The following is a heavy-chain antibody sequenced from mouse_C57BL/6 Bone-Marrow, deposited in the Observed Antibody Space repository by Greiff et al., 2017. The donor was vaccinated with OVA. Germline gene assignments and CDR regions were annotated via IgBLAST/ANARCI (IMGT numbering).Heavy chain of an antibody. CDR2: IFPGSGST. J-gene: IGHJ4*01. Sequence: VQLQQSGPELVKPGASVKISCKASGYTFTDYYINWVKQRPGQGLEWIGWIFPGSGSTYYNEKFKGKATLTVDKSSSTAYMLLSSLTSEDSAVYFCASPPYYSGGLGAMDYWGQGTSVTVSS. V-gene: IGHV1-75*01. D-gene: IGHD2-12*01. CDR1: GYTFTDYY. CDR3: ASPPYYSGGLGAMDY.